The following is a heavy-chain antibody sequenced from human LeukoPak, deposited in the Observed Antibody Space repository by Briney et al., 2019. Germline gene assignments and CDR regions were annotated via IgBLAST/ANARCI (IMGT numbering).Heavy chain of an antibody. V-gene: IGHV3-53*01. D-gene: IGHD4-17*01. CDR3: VRATTTRTRFDY. CDR2: VYKDGKM. CDR1: GFTVSSTY. J-gene: IGHJ4*02. Sequence: GGSLRLSCAASGFTVSSTYMSWVRQSPGKGLEWVSVVYKDGKMFYIDSVKGRFAISRDTSKNTVYLQMNNLRAEDTAVYFCVRATTTRTRFDYWGQGTLVTVSS.